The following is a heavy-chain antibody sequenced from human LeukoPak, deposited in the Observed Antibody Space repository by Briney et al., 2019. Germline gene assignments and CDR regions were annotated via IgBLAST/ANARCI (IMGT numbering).Heavy chain of an antibody. CDR3: VSTARGIAYYYDSSGPRGDAFDI. CDR2: ISGSGGST. V-gene: IGHV3-23*01. Sequence: GGSLRLSCAASGFTFSSYAMSWVRQAPGKGLEWVSAISGSGGSTYYADSVKGRFTISRDNSKNTLYLQMNSLRAEDTAVYYCVSTARGIAYYYDSSGPRGDAFDIWGQGTMVTVSS. D-gene: IGHD3-22*01. J-gene: IGHJ3*02. CDR1: GFTFSSYA.